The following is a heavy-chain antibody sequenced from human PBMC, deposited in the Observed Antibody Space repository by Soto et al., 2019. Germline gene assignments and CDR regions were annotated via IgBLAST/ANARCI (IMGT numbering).Heavy chain of an antibody. CDR1: GFTFSSYS. D-gene: IGHD2-2*01. CDR2: ISSSSSYI. CDR3: ARDLRYCSSTSCSDY. V-gene: IGHV3-21*01. Sequence: GGSLRLSCAASGFTFSSYSMNWVRQAPGKGLEWVSSISSSSSYIYYADSVKGRFTISRDNAKNSLYLQMNSLRAEDTAVYYCARDLRYCSSTSCSDYWGQGTLVTVSS. J-gene: IGHJ4*02.